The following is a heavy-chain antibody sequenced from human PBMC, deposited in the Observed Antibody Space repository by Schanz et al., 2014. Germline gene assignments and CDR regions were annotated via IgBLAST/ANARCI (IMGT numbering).Heavy chain of an antibody. CDR1: GFTFSNYW. CDR3: VRDELLWFGEVLSLDY. D-gene: IGHD3-10*01. J-gene: IGHJ4*02. Sequence: EVQLVESGGGLVQPGGSLRLSCAASGFTFSNYWMHWVRQAPGKGLVWVSYVSRSTPDIYYADSVKGRFTMSRDNSKNLLYLQMNSLRAEDTALYYCVRDELLWFGEVLSLDYWGQGALVTVSS. V-gene: IGHV3-48*01. CDR2: VSRSTPDI.